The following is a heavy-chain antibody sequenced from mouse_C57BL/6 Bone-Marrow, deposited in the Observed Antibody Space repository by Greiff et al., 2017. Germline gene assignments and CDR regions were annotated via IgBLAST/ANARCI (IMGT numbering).Heavy chain of an antibody. V-gene: IGHV1-64*01. Sequence: QVQLQQPGAELVKPGASVKLSCKASGYTFTSYWMHWVKQRPGQGLEWIGMFYPSSGSTNYNEKFKGKATLTVDKSSSTAYMQLSSRTSEDSAVYYCARWGDYWGQGTSVTVSS. CDR1: GYTFTSYW. CDR3: ARWGDY. CDR2: FYPSSGST. J-gene: IGHJ4*01.